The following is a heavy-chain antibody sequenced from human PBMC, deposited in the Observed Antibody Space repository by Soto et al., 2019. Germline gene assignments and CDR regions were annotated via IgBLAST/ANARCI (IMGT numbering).Heavy chain of an antibody. CDR1: GFTFSSYA. CDR2: IWYDGGNE. Sequence: QVQLVESGGGVVQPGRSLRLSCAASGFTFSSYAMHWVRQAPGKGLEWVALIWYDGGNEYYADSVKGRFTISRDNSKNMLYLQMSSLRAEDKAVYYCARGDFYGSGSSLDYWGQGTLVTVSS. CDR3: ARGDFYGSGSSLDY. J-gene: IGHJ4*02. D-gene: IGHD3-10*01. V-gene: IGHV3-33*01.